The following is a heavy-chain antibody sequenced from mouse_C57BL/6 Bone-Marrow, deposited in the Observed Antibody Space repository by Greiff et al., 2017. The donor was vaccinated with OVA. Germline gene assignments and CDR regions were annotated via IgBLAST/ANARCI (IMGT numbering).Heavy chain of an antibody. CDR3: ARDGYYPDWYFDV. D-gene: IGHD2-3*01. CDR1: GYTFTDYN. V-gene: IGHV1-18*01. J-gene: IGHJ1*03. CDR2: INPNNGGT. Sequence: VQLKESGPELVKPGASVKIPCKASGYTFTDYNMAWVKQSHGKSLEWIGDINPNNGGTFYNQKFKGKATLTVAKSSSTAYMELRSLTSEDTAVYYCARDGYYPDWYFDVWGTGTTVTVSS.